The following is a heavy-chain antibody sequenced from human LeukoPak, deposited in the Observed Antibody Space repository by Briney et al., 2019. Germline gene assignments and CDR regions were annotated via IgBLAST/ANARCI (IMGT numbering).Heavy chain of an antibody. CDR1: GYTFTTYA. J-gene: IGHJ4*02. Sequence: GASVKVSCKASGYTFTTYAMNWVRQAPGQGLEWMGWINTNTGNPTYAQGFTGRFVFSLDTSVSTAYLQISSLKAEDTAVYYCATAMRYCGGDCYGGPTGWGQGTLVTVSS. V-gene: IGHV7-4-1*02. CDR3: ATAMRYCGGDCYGGPTG. CDR2: INTNTGNP. D-gene: IGHD2-21*01.